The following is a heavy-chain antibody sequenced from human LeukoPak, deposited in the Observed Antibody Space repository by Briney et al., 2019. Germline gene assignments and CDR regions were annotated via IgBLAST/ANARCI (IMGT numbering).Heavy chain of an antibody. J-gene: IGHJ4*02. V-gene: IGHV4-59*01. Sequence: SETLSLTCTISGGSISTYYWSWIRQPPGKGLEWIGNIHYSGSTNQNPSLKSRVTTSVDTSKNQFSLKLSSVTAADTAVYYCARAVANTSGRFSLDYWGRGTLVTVSS. CDR3: ARAVANTSGRFSLDY. CDR2: IHYSGST. CDR1: GGSISTYY. D-gene: IGHD3-22*01.